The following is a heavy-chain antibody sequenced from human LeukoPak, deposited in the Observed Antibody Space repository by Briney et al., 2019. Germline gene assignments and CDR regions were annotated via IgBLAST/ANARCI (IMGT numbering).Heavy chain of an antibody. CDR2: INWNSDTK. V-gene: IGHV3-9*01. D-gene: IGHD4-23*01. J-gene: IGHJ6*02. CDR3: AKDTGGNGAYFYAMDV. CDR1: GFAFHNYA. Sequence: GGSLRLSCVGSGFAFHNYAMHWVRRPPGKGLEWVSAINWNSDTKAYADSVKGRFTISRDRARKSLYLQMDSLRPEDTALYYCAKDTGGNGAYFYAMDVWGQGTSVTVSS.